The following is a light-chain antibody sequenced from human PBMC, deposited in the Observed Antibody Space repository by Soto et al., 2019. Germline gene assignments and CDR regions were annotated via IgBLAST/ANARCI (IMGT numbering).Light chain of an antibody. CDR2: GAS. V-gene: IGKV3-20*01. Sequence: EIVLTQSPGTLSLSPGERATLSCRASQSVSSSYLAWYQQKPGQAPRLLIYGASSRATGIPDRFSGSGSGTDFTLTFSRLEPEDFAVYYCQQYGSSWWTFGQGT. CDR1: QSVSSSY. J-gene: IGKJ1*01. CDR3: QQYGSSWWT.